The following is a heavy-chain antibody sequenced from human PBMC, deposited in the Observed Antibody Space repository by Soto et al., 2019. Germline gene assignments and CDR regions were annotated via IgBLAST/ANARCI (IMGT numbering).Heavy chain of an antibody. D-gene: IGHD3-10*01. Sequence: PSETLSLTCTVSGGSVSSSSYYWGWVRQPPGKGLEWIGSVYYSGSTYYNPSVRGRITISRDNSKNTLYLQVHSRRVEDTAVYYCARDRGDYYYMDVWGEGTTVTVSS. CDR3: ARDRGDYYYMDV. CDR2: VYYSGST. V-gene: IGHV4-39*02. CDR1: GGSVSSSSYY. J-gene: IGHJ6*03.